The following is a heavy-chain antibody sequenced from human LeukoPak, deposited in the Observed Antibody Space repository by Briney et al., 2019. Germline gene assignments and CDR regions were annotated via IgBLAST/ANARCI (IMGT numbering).Heavy chain of an antibody. Sequence: GRSLRLSCAASGFTFSIYGMHWVRQAPGKGLEWGAVIWYDVSNKYYADSVKGRFTISRDNSKNTLYLQMNSLRAEDTAVYYCARAMTTVTTPYLDYWGQGTLVTVSS. D-gene: IGHD4-17*01. CDR2: IWYDVSNK. CDR3: ARAMTTVTTPYLDY. J-gene: IGHJ4*02. CDR1: GFTFSIYG. V-gene: IGHV3-33*01.